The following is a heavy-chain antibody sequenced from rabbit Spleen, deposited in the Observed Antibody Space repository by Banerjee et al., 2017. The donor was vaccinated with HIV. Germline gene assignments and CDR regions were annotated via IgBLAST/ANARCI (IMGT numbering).Heavy chain of an antibody. CDR1: GFPFSSYYY. CDR3: ARDMYSTTSYRGLSL. D-gene: IGHD7-1*01. CDR2: IYTGSSGNT. V-gene: IGHV1S45*01. J-gene: IGHJ6*01. Sequence: QEQLEESGGGLVQPEGSLTLTCKASGFPFSSYYYMCWVRQAPGKGLEWIGCIYTGSSGNTYYAGWAKGRFTISKTSSTTVTLQMTSLTAADTAIYFCARDMYSTTSYRGLSLWGPGTLVTVS.